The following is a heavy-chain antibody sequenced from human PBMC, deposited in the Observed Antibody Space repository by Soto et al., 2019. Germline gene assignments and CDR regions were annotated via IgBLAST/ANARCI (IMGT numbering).Heavy chain of an antibody. V-gene: IGHV3-23*01. CDR1: GFTFSSSG. CDR2: IDSGGGTT. D-gene: IGHD3-16*01. Sequence: EVQLLESGGGLVQPGGSLRLSCAASGFTFSSSGMTWVRQAPGKGLEWVSDIDSGGGTTYYADSVKDRFTIFRDNSKNTRYLQLTSLRADDTAVYFCARGNWGSGYDYGGQGTLVIVSS. CDR3: ARGNWGSGYDY. J-gene: IGHJ4*02.